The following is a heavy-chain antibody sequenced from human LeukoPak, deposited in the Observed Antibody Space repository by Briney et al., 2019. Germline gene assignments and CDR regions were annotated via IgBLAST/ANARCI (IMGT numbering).Heavy chain of an antibody. D-gene: IGHD2-21*02. CDR2: ISAYNGNT. J-gene: IGHJ4*02. V-gene: IGHV1-18*01. Sequence: ASVKVSCKASGYMFSNFFSSYGITWVRQAPGQGLEWMGWISAYNGNTNYAQKLQGRVTMTTNTSTSTAYMELRSLRSDDTAVYYCARDGVVTAMGTRDYWGQGTLVTVSS. CDR1: GYMFSNFFSSYG. CDR3: ARDGVVTAMGTRDY.